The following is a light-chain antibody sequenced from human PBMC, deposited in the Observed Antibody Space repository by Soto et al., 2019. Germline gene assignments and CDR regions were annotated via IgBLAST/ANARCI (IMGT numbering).Light chain of an antibody. CDR3: QQFNNWPHT. Sequence: DFQMTQSPSSLSAPLGDKITLTCRASQGFTNYLAWYQQKQGKAPKXMIYAASTLQSGVPPRFSGSGSGTEYNLTISNLQAEDVAVYYCQQFNNWPHTFGQGTRLEIK. J-gene: IGKJ5*01. V-gene: IGKV1-27*01. CDR1: QGFTNY. CDR2: AAS.